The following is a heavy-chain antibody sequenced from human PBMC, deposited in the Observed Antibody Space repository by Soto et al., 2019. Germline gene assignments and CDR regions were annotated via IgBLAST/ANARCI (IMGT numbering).Heavy chain of an antibody. Sequence: QVQMVQSGAVVKKPGSSVEVSCKASGGTFNGYGISWVRQAPGQGLEWMGGTVPVFDTSKYAPRFQGRVTITADKSTSTAYMALSSVRSEDTAIYFCARGVSNSVAYYTGPSAYDLWGQGTLVIVSS. CDR1: GGTFNGYG. CDR2: TVPVFDTS. CDR3: ARGVSNSVAYYTGPSAYDL. D-gene: IGHD3-3*01. J-gene: IGHJ3*01. V-gene: IGHV1-69*06.